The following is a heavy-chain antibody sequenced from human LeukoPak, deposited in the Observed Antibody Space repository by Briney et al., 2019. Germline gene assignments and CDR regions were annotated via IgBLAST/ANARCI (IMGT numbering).Heavy chain of an antibody. V-gene: IGHV3-48*03. Sequence: GGSLRLSCSVSGFTFSSYEMNWVRQAPGKGLEWVSYISSSGSTIYYADSVKGRFTISRDNAKNSLYLQMNSLRAEDTAVYYCARDLGYCSGGSCYGRWFDPWGQGTLVTVSS. CDR2: ISSSGSTI. CDR1: GFTFSSYE. D-gene: IGHD2-15*01. CDR3: ARDLGYCSGGSCYGRWFDP. J-gene: IGHJ5*02.